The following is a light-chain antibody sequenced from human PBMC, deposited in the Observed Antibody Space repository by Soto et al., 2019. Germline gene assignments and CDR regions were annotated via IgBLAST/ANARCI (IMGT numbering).Light chain of an antibody. V-gene: IGLV1-40*01. Sequence: QSVLTQPPSVSGAPGQRVTISCTGTSSNIGAGYDVHWYQQLPGTAPKLLIYGNNNRPSGVPDRFSGSKSGTSASLAITGLQAEDEADYYCQSYDSSLSAYVFGPGTKVTVL. J-gene: IGLJ1*01. CDR1: SSNIGAGYD. CDR2: GNN. CDR3: QSYDSSLSAYV.